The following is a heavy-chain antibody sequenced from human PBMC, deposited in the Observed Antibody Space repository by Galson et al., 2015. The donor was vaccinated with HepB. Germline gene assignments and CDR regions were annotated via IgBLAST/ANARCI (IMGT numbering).Heavy chain of an antibody. CDR2: INAGNGNT. D-gene: IGHD4-23*01. J-gene: IGHJ4*02. CDR3: ARVWLLRWGGGCYDY. V-gene: IGHV1-3*01. CDR1: GYTFTSYA. Sequence: SVKVSCKASGYTFTSYAMHWVRQAPGQRLEWMGWINAGNGNTKYSQKFQGRVTITRDTSASTAYMELSSLRSEDTAVYYCARVWLLRWGGGCYDYWGQGTLVTVSS.